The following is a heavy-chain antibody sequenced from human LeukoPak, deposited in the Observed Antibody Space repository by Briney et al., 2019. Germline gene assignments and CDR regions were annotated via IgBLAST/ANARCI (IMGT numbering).Heavy chain of an antibody. D-gene: IGHD6-13*01. Sequence: GGSLRLSCAASGFTFSSYAMPWVRQAPGKGLEWVAVISYDGSNKYYADSVKGRFTISRDNSKNTLYLQMNSLRGEDTAVYYCARVYSSNWRDFYWYFDLWGRGTLVTVSS. CDR2: ISYDGSNK. V-gene: IGHV3-30*14. J-gene: IGHJ2*01. CDR1: GFTFSSYA. CDR3: ARVYSSNWRDFYWYFDL.